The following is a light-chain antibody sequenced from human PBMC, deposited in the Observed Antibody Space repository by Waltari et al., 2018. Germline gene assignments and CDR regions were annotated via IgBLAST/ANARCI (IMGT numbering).Light chain of an antibody. CDR2: EVS. V-gene: IGLV2-14*01. CDR1: SSDVGGYNY. Sequence: QSALHQPASVSGSRGQAITISCTGTSSDVGGYNYVSWYQQHPGTAPKLMIYEVSNRPSGVSNRFSGSKSGNTASLTSAGLQAEDEADYYCSSYTSSSTWVFGGGTKLTVL. J-gene: IGLJ3*02. CDR3: SSYTSSSTWV.